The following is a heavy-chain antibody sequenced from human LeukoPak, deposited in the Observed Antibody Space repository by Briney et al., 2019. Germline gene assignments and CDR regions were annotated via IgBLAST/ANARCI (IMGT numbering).Heavy chain of an antibody. CDR1: GYSFTSYD. J-gene: IGHJ6*02. CDR2: MNPNSGNT. V-gene: IGHV1-8*01. Sequence: GASVKVSCKAPGYSFTSYDINWVRQATGQGLEWMGWMNPNSGNTGYAQNFQGRVTMTRDTSIKTAYMELSNLTSEDTAVYYCARVIRYYYGMDVWGQGATVTVSS. CDR3: ARVIRYYYGMDV.